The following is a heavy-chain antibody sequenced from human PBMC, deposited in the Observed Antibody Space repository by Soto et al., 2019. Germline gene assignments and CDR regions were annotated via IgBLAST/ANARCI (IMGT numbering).Heavy chain of an antibody. CDR2: ITSGGKSK. Sequence: GGSLRLSCAASGFNFSNHWMHWVRQRPGEGMVWVSRITSGGKSKAYAESVKGRFAISRDNAKNTLYLHMNGLTAEDTAVYYCARESGDWPLNWFDPWGLGTLVTVSS. V-gene: IGHV3-74*01. D-gene: IGHD2-21*02. CDR3: ARESGDWPLNWFDP. CDR1: GFNFSNHW. J-gene: IGHJ5*02.